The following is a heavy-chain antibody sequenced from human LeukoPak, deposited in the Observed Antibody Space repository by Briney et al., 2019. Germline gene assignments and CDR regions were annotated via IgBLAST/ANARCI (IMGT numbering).Heavy chain of an antibody. D-gene: IGHD4-17*01. J-gene: IGHJ3*01. Sequence: GGSLRLSCVASGFTFATYAMTGVRLTPGKGRWWVASIGVRGTDANYTDTVRGRFTNARDNSKDKLYLQLKSLRAEDTAVYYCGRDPNGDYVGAFEFWGQGTLVSVCS. CDR1: GFTFATYA. CDR3: GRDPNGDYVGAFEF. CDR2: IGVRGTDA. V-gene: IGHV3-23*01.